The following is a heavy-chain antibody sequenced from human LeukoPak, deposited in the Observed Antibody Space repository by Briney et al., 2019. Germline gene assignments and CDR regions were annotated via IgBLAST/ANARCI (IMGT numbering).Heavy chain of an antibody. Sequence: SGPTLVNHTQTLTLTCTFSGFSLSTSGVGLGWIRQPPGKALEWLAPIYWNDDMRYSPSPKSRLTITKDPSKNQVVRTMTNMDPVDTATYYCAHSGILGYCSSTSCINWFDPWGQGTLVTVSS. CDR2: IYWNDDM. V-gene: IGHV2-5*01. J-gene: IGHJ5*02. CDR1: GFSLSTSGVG. CDR3: AHSGILGYCSSTSCINWFDP. D-gene: IGHD2-2*01.